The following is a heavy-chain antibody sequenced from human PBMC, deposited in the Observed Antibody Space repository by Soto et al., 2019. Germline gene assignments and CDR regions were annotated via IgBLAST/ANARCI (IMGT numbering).Heavy chain of an antibody. CDR1: GFTFSSYS. D-gene: IGHD4-17*01. V-gene: IGHV3-48*01. CDR2: ISSSSSNI. Sequence: EVQLVESGGGLVQPGGSLRLSCAASGFTFSSYSMNWVRQAPGKGLEWVSYISSSSSNIYYAASVKGRFTISRDNAKNSLYLQMNSLRAEDTAVYYCAREGGDLNGFDPWGQGPLVTVSS. CDR3: AREGGDLNGFDP. J-gene: IGHJ5*02.